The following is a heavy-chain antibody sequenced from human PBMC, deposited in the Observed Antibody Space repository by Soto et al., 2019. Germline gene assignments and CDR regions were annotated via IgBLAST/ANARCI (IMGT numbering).Heavy chain of an antibody. V-gene: IGHV3-23*01. Sequence: EVQLLESGGGLVQPGGSLRLSCAASGFTFSNYAMTWVRQAPGKGLEWVSVITGSGGGTYFVDSVKGRFTISRDNSKNTVYLQMNSLRAEDTAVYYCAKRSLTAAGFDYWCQGALVTVSS. D-gene: IGHD6-13*01. CDR3: AKRSLTAAGFDY. CDR2: ITGSGGGT. J-gene: IGHJ4*02. CDR1: GFTFSNYA.